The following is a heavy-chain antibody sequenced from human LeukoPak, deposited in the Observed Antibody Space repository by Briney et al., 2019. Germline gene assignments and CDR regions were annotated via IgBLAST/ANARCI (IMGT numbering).Heavy chain of an antibody. D-gene: IGHD4-17*01. V-gene: IGHV4-39*02. Sequence: PSETLSLTCTVSGVSISSSSSYWGGVRQPPGKGGEWIASSYYSGLTYDHPSLKSRVSISVAPSKNHFSLKVSSVTAADTAVYYCASGTFDDYGDYDRGDFFDHWGQGTLVTVSS. J-gene: IGHJ4*02. CDR2: SYYSGLT. CDR1: GVSISSSSSY. CDR3: ASGTFDDYGDYDRGDFFDH.